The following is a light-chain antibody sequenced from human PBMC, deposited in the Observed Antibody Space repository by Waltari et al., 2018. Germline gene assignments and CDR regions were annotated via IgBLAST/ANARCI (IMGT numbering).Light chain of an antibody. CDR1: QSVSST. CDR3: QQYNNWPRGDT. Sequence: EIVMTQSPATLSVSPGERATLSCRASQSVSSTLARYQQNPGQAPRLRIYGASTRPTDNPARFSGSRSGTEVTLTISSLQAEDFAVYHCQQYNNWPRGDTVDQGTKLEIK. V-gene: IGKV3-15*01. CDR2: GAS. J-gene: IGKJ2*01.